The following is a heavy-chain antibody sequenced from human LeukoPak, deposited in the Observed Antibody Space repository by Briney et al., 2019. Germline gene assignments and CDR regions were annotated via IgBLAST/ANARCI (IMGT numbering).Heavy chain of an antibody. J-gene: IGHJ5*02. CDR2: IYTSGST. Sequence: SETLSLTCTVSGGSISSYYWSWIRQPAGKGLEWIGRIYTSGSTNYNPSLTSRVTISVDTSKNQFSLKLSSVTAADTAVYYCARGYGSGKLNWFDPWGQGTLVTVSS. CDR3: ARGYGSGKLNWFDP. CDR1: GGSISSYY. V-gene: IGHV4-4*07. D-gene: IGHD3-10*01.